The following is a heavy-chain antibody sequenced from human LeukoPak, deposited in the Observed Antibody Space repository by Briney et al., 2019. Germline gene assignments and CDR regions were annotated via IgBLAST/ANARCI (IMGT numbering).Heavy chain of an antibody. CDR3: ARWHTSGNNYYYDY. J-gene: IGHJ4*02. V-gene: IGHV3-53*01. D-gene: IGHD3-22*01. CDR1: GFTVSTNY. CDR2: IYDSGTT. Sequence: PGGSLRLSCAASGFTVSTNYMSWVRQAPEKGLEWVSIYDSGTTYYADSVKGRFTISRDNSKNTLYLQMNSLRAEDTAVYYCARWHTSGNNYYYDYWGQGTLVTVSS.